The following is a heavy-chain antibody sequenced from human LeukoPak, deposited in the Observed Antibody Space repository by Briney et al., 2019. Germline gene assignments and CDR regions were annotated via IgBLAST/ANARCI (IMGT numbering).Heavy chain of an antibody. D-gene: IGHD1-1*01. CDR1: GFSFSAYA. Sequence: PGGSLTLPCSASGFSFSAYAMYWVRQAPGTGLEYVSGISSNGGSSYYSDPVTSRFTISRDNSKNTLYLQMSSLRAEDTAVYYWVKITSVTGGDCWGQGTRLTVSS. CDR2: ISSNGGSS. V-gene: IGHV3-64D*09. CDR3: VKITSVTGGDC. J-gene: IGHJ4*02.